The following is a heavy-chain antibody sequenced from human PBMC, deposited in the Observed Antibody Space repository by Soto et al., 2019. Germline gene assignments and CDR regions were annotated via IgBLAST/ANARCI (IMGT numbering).Heavy chain of an antibody. Sequence: GGSLRLSCAASGFTFSSYAMSWVRQAPGKGLEWVSAISGSGGSTYYADSVKGRFTISRDNSKNTLYLQMNSLRAEDTAVYYCAKDLFTMVRGVPNYYYYGMDVLGQGTTVTVSS. CDR3: AKDLFTMVRGVPNYYYYGMDV. V-gene: IGHV3-23*01. D-gene: IGHD3-10*01. CDR2: ISGSGGST. J-gene: IGHJ6*02. CDR1: GFTFSSYA.